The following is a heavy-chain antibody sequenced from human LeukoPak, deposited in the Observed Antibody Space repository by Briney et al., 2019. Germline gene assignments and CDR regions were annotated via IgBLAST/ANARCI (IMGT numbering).Heavy chain of an antibody. Sequence: PGRSLRLSCAASGFTFSSYGMHWVRQAPGKGLEWVAVIWYDGSNKYYADSVKGRFTISRDNSKNTLYLQMNSLRAEDTAVYYCAKLMGDFDYWGQGTLVTVSS. CDR3: AKLMGDFDY. CDR1: GFTFSSYG. J-gene: IGHJ4*02. D-gene: IGHD3-16*01. CDR2: IWYDGSNK. V-gene: IGHV3-33*06.